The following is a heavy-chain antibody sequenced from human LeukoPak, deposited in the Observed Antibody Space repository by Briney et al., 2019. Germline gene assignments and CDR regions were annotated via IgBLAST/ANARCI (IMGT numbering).Heavy chain of an antibody. CDR2: ISTYNANT. D-gene: IGHD3-10*01. Sequence: ASVKVSCKASGYTFTSYGISWVRQAPGQGLEWMGWISTYNANTNYEQKFQGRVTMTTDTSTSTAYMELRSLRSDDTAVYYCAREEVLWFGQYAMDVWGQGTTVTVSS. J-gene: IGHJ6*02. CDR3: AREEVLWFGQYAMDV. CDR1: GYTFTSYG. V-gene: IGHV1-18*01.